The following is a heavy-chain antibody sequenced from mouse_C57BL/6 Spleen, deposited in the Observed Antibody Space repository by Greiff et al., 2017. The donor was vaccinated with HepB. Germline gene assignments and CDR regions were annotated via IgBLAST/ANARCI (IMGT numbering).Heavy chain of an antibody. Sequence: EVKLQESGPELVKPGASVKMSCKASGYTFTDYNMHWVKQSHGKSLEWIGYINPNNGGTSYNQKFKGKATLTVNKSSSTAYMELRSLTSEDSAVYYCARESYYYGSSSAWFAYWGQGTLVTVSA. D-gene: IGHD1-1*01. J-gene: IGHJ3*01. CDR3: ARESYYYGSSSAWFAY. CDR1: GYTFTDYN. CDR2: INPNNGGT. V-gene: IGHV1-22*01.